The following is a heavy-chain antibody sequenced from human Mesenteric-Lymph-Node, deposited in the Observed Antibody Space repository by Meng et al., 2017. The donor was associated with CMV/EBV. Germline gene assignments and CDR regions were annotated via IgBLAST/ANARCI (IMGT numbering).Heavy chain of an antibody. D-gene: IGHD3-3*01. CDR2: INSDVSIT. CDR3: ATREDDFWSGYYRY. V-gene: IGHV3-74*01. J-gene: IGHJ4*02. Sequence: GESLKISCAASGFTFSTYWMHWVRQAPGKGLVWVSRINSDVSITNYAGSVKGRFTISRDNAKNTLYLQMNSLRAEDTAVYYCATREDDFWSGYYRYWGQGTLVTVSS. CDR1: GFTFSTYW.